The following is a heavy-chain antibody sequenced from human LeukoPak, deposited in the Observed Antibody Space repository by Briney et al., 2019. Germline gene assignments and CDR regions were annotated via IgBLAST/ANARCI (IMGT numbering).Heavy chain of an antibody. D-gene: IGHD3-10*01. Sequence: GGSLRLSCAASGFTFSTYSMNWVRQAPGKGLEWVALIWYDGTNKYYGDSVKGRFTISRDNSKNTLYLQMNSLRAEDTAVYYCARGRFGELSVATFDIWGQGTMVTVSS. CDR3: ARGRFGELSVATFDI. V-gene: IGHV3-33*08. J-gene: IGHJ3*02. CDR2: IWYDGTNK. CDR1: GFTFSTYS.